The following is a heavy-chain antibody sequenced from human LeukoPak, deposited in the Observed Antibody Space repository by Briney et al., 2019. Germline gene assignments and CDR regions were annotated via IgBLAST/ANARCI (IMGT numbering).Heavy chain of an antibody. J-gene: IGHJ6*03. CDR1: GGSISSGGYY. CDR2: IYYRGST. Sequence: SETLSLTCTVSGGSISSGGYYWSWIRQHPGKGLEWIGYIYYRGSTYYNPSLKSRLTISVDTSKNQFSLKLSSVTAADTAVYYCARTGYYYYMDIWGKGTTVTVSS. CDR3: ARTGYYYYMDI. V-gene: IGHV4-31*02.